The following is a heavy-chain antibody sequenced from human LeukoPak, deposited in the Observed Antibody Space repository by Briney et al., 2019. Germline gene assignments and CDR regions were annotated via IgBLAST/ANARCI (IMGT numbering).Heavy chain of an antibody. Sequence: GGSLRLSCAVSGFTFSSYAMSWVRQAPGKGLEWVANIKQDGSEKYYVDSVKGRFTISRDNAKNSLYLQMNSLRAEDTAVFYCARDGTYTDYDPDFDIWGQGTLVTVSS. D-gene: IGHD5-12*01. V-gene: IGHV3-7*04. CDR1: GFTFSSYA. CDR2: IKQDGSEK. J-gene: IGHJ4*02. CDR3: ARDGTYTDYDPDFDI.